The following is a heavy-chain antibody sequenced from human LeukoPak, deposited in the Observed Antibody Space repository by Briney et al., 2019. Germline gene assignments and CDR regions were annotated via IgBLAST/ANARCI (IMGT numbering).Heavy chain of an antibody. Sequence: PSETLSLTCAVYGGSFSGYYWSWIRQPPGKGLEWIGEINHSGSTNYNPSLKSRVTISVDTSKNQFSLKLSSVTAADTAVYYCARHRRMVRAPWDYWGQGTLVTVSS. CDR2: INHSGST. CDR3: ARHRRMVRAPWDY. J-gene: IGHJ4*02. V-gene: IGHV4-34*01. CDR1: GGSFSGYY. D-gene: IGHD3-10*01.